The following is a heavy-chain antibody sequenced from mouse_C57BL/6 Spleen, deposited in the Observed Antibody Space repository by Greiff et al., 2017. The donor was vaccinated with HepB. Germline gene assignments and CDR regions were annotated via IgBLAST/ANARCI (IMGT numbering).Heavy chain of an antibody. V-gene: IGHV10-1*01. J-gene: IGHJ4*01. D-gene: IGHD2-1*01. Sequence: EVKLVESGGGLVQPKGSLKLSCAASGFSFNTYAMNWVRQAPGKGLEWVARIRSKSNNYATYYADSVKDRFTISRDDSESMLYLKMNNLKTEDTAMYYCVRVYGNYYAMDYWGQGTSVTVSS. CDR1: GFSFNTYA. CDR3: VRVYGNYYAMDY. CDR2: IRSKSNNYAT.